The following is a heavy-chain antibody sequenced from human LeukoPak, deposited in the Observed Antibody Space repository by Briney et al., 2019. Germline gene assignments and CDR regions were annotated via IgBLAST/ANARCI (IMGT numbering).Heavy chain of an antibody. J-gene: IGHJ6*03. CDR1: GGTFSSYA. Sequence: ASVKVSCKASGGTFSSYAISWVRQAPGQGLEWMGGIIPIFGTANYAQKFQGRVTITTDESTSTAYMELSSLRSEDTAVYYCARANLPYYYYYYMDVWGKGTTVTVAS. CDR3: ARANLPYYYYYYMDV. V-gene: IGHV1-69*05. CDR2: IIPIFGTA.